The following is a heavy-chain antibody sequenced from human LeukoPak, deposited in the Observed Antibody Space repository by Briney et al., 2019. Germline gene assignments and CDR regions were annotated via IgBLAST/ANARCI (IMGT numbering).Heavy chain of an antibody. V-gene: IGHV4-39*01. Sequence: SETLSLTCTVSGGSISSNAYYWAWIRQPPGKGLEWIGSIYSSVSTYYNPSLKSRVTISVDTSKNQFSLRLGSVTAADTALYYCARVLSDADAFDIWGQGTMVTVSS. CDR3: ARVLSDADAFDI. D-gene: IGHD4/OR15-4a*01. CDR1: GGSISSNAYY. CDR2: IYSSVST. J-gene: IGHJ3*02.